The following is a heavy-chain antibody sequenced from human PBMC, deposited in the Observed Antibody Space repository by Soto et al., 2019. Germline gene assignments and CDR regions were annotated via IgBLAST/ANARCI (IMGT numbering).Heavy chain of an antibody. Sequence: EVQLVESGGGLVQRGGSLRLSCAASGFTFSSYWMHWVRQTPGKGLVWVSRINSDGGRTSYADSVKGRFTISRDNAKNTLYLQMHSLSAEDTAVYYCAGDQGRDYGVLAAAVYLGQGTLVTVSS. J-gene: IGHJ4*02. V-gene: IGHV3-74*01. CDR2: INSDGGRT. CDR1: GFTFSSYW. D-gene: IGHD6-13*01. CDR3: AGDQGRDYGVLAAAVY.